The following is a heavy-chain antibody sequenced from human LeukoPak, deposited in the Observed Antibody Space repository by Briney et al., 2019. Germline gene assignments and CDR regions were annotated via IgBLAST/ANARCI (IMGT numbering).Heavy chain of an antibody. CDR3: AREYSASEH. V-gene: IGHV1-2*02. CDR1: GYTFVSYY. CDR2: IDPYTGNT. Sequence: ASVKVSCKASGYTFVSYYLHWVRQAPGQGLEWMAWIDPYTGNTHYAQKFQGRITVTRDTSISTTYMELSWLTSDDTALYYCAREYSASEHWGQGTLVTVSS. J-gene: IGHJ1*01. D-gene: IGHD5-12*01.